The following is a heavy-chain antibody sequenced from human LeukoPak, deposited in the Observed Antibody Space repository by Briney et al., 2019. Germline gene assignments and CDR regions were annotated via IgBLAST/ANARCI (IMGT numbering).Heavy chain of an antibody. CDR3: ARGGGEAPSS. D-gene: IGHD2-21*01. Sequence: PSETLSLTCAVYGESFSDHYWSWIRQPPGKGLEWIGEINHSGSTNYSPSLKSRVTISTDTSKNQFSLELSSVTAADTAVYFCARGGGEAPSSWGQGILVTVSS. J-gene: IGHJ4*02. CDR2: INHSGST. CDR1: GESFSDHY. V-gene: IGHV4-34*01.